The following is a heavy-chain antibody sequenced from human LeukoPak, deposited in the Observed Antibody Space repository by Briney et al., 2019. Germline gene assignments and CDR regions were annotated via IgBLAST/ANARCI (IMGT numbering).Heavy chain of an antibody. J-gene: IGHJ4*02. CDR3: ARDSVAVAGTDY. V-gene: IGHV3-53*01. Sequence: GGSLRLSCAASGFTVSSNYMTWVRQAPGKGLEWVSVIYSGGSTYYADSVKGRFTISRDNSKNTLYLQMNSLRAEDTAVYYCARDSVAVAGTDYWGQRTLVTVSS. CDR2: IYSGGST. CDR1: GFTVSSNY. D-gene: IGHD6-19*01.